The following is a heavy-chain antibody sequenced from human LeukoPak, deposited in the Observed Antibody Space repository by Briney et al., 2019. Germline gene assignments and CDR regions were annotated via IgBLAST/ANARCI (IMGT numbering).Heavy chain of an antibody. V-gene: IGHV4-39*01. J-gene: IGHJ4*02. Sequence: SETLSLTCTVSGGSISSSSYYWVWLRQPPGKGLEWIGNIYYRGSTYYSPSLKSRVTLSVDTSKTQFSLQLSSVTAADTAVYYCARDYGDHSFDYWGQGTLVTVSS. CDR3: ARDYGDHSFDY. CDR1: GGSISSSSYY. CDR2: IYYRGST. D-gene: IGHD4-17*01.